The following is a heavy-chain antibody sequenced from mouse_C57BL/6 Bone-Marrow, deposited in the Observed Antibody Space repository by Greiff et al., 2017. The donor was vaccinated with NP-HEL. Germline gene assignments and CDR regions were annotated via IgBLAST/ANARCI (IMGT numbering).Heavy chain of an antibody. V-gene: IGHV5-4*01. Sequence: EVMLVESGGGLVKPGGSLKLSCAASGFTFSSYAMSWVRQTPEKRLEWVATISAGGSYTYYPDNVQGRFTISRDNAKNNLYLQMSHLKSEDTAMYYCGREGVGRCAYWGQGTLVTVSA. CDR2: ISAGGSYT. D-gene: IGHD4-1*01. CDR1: GFTFSSYA. J-gene: IGHJ3*01. CDR3: GREGVGRCAY.